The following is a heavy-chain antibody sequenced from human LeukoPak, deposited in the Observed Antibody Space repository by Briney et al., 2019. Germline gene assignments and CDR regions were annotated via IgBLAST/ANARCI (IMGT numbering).Heavy chain of an antibody. D-gene: IGHD6-19*01. CDR1: GFIFGGYT. CDR2: ISPSGENK. Sequence: GGSLRLSCAGLGFIFGGYTMNWVRQAPGKGLEWLSYISPSGENKLYADSVKGRFSISRDNAKNSVYLQMDSLRAEDTSVYYCASRRSGWPNDAFDIWGQGTMVTVTS. J-gene: IGHJ3*02. CDR3: ASRRSGWPNDAFDI. V-gene: IGHV3-48*01.